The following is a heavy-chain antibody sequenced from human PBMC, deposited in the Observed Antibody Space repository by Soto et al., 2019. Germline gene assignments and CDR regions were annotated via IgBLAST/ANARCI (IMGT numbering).Heavy chain of an antibody. J-gene: IGHJ4*02. V-gene: IGHV1-2*02. CDR1: GYTFSDHY. D-gene: IGHD3-16*02. Sequence: QGQLVQSGAEVKKPGASVKVSCKASGYTFSDHYIHWVRQAPGQGLEWMGWINPDNGGTNYALNSRGSVTMTRDTSISTAYMELTSLTSGETAVYFCARVPVSDFVWGRYRYTFDYWGQGTLVTVSS. CDR2: INPDNGGT. CDR3: ARVPVSDFVWGRYRYTFDY.